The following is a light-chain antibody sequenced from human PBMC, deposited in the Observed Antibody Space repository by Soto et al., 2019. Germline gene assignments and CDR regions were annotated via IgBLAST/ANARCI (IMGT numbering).Light chain of an antibody. CDR1: QSIGRW. J-gene: IGKJ2*01. CDR2: DAS. V-gene: IGKV1-5*01. Sequence: IQMTQSPSTLSASVGDRVTITCRASQSIGRWLAWYQQKPGKAPKSLIYDASILESVVPARFSGSGSGTDFILTISSLQPDDFATYYCQQYSGYLYTFGQGTKLEIK. CDR3: QQYSGYLYT.